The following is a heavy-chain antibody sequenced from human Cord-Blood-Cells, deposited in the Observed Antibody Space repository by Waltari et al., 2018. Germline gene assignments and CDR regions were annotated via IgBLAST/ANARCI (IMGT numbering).Heavy chain of an antibody. Sequence: EVQLVESGGGLVQPGGSLRLSCAASGFTFSSYEMNWVRQAPGKGLEWVSYISSSGNTIYYADSVKGRFTISRDNAKNSLYLQMNSLRAEDTAVYYCARDRATEYFDYWGQGTLVTVSS. D-gene: IGHD5-12*01. CDR2: ISSSGNTI. CDR1: GFTFSSYE. J-gene: IGHJ4*02. CDR3: ARDRATEYFDY. V-gene: IGHV3-48*03.